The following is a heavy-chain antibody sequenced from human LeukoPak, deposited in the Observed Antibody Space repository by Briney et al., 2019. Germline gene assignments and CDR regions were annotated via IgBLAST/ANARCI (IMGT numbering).Heavy chain of an antibody. Sequence: ASVKVSCTVSGYTLTELSMHWVRQAPGKGLEWMGGFDPEDGETIYAQKFQGRVTMTEDTSTDTAYMELSSLRSEDTAVYYCATAEFVVVVAARTHAEYFQHWGQGTLVTVSS. CDR3: ATAEFVVVVAARTHAEYFQH. D-gene: IGHD2-15*01. CDR1: GYTLTELS. CDR2: FDPEDGET. J-gene: IGHJ1*01. V-gene: IGHV1-24*01.